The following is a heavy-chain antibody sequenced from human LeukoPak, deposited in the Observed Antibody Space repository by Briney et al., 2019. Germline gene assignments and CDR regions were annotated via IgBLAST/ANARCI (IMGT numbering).Heavy chain of an antibody. V-gene: IGHV3-74*01. Sequence: PGGSLRLSCAASGFTFSSYWMHWVRQAPGKGLEWVSRISSDGSSTSYADSVKGRFTTSRDNAKNSLYLQMNSLRAEDTAVYYCARDPEYSYDYYFDYWGQGTLVTVSS. CDR1: GFTFSSYW. D-gene: IGHD5-18*01. CDR3: ARDPEYSYDYYFDY. CDR2: ISSDGSST. J-gene: IGHJ4*02.